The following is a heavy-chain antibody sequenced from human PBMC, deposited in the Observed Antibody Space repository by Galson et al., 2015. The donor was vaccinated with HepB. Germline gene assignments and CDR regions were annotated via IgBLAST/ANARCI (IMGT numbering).Heavy chain of an antibody. CDR1: GYTFTGYY. D-gene: IGHD3-10*01. Sequence: SVKVSCKASGYTFTGYYMHWVRQAPGQGLEWMGSINPKNGDTNSAQKFQGRLIMTRDTSISTAHMELSRLKSDDTAVYFCARGGRRELLYYWGQGTLVTVSS. CDR3: ARGGRRELLYY. CDR2: INPKNGDT. J-gene: IGHJ4*02. V-gene: IGHV1-2*02.